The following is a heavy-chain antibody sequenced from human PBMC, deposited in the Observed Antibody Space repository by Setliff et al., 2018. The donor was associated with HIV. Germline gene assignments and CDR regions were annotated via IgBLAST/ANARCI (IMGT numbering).Heavy chain of an antibody. D-gene: IGHD5-18*01. CDR1: GGSFSGYY. CDR3: ARSPGVDTNMAFDY. Sequence: PSETLSLTCAVYGGSFSGYYWSWIRQPPGKGLEWIGNIYYSGSTDYNPSLKSRVTISVDTSKNQVSLKLNSVTAADTAVYYCARSPGVDTNMAFDYWGQGTLVTVSS. V-gene: IGHV4-34*01. J-gene: IGHJ4*02. CDR2: IYYSGST.